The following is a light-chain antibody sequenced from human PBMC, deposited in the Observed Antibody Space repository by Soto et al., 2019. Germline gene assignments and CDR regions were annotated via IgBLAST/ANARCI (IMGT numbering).Light chain of an antibody. CDR2: DVS. J-gene: IGLJ1*01. CDR3: CSFAGTYTLYV. Sequence: QAVVTQPRSVSGSPGQSVTISCTGTRTDVGAYEYVSWYQQRPGTAPKLIIFDVSQRPSGVPDRFSGSKSGNTASLTISGLRAEDEAAYYCCSFAGTYTLYVFGTGTKLTVL. V-gene: IGLV2-11*01. CDR1: RTDVGAYEY.